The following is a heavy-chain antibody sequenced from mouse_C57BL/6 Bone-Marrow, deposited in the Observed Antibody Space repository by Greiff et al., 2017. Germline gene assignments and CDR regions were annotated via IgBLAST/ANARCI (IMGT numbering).Heavy chain of an antibody. CDR1: GYTFTSYW. CDR2: IDPSDSYT. J-gene: IGHJ4*01. D-gene: IGHD1-1*01. CDR3: ARDGEITTVVAKDYYEMDY. V-gene: IGHV1-69*01. Sequence: QVQLQQPGAELVMPGASVKLSCKASGYTFTSYWMHWVKQRPGQGLEWIGEIDPSDSYTNYNQQFKGKSTLTVDNSSSTAYMQLLSLTSEDSAVYKVARDGEITTVVAKDYYEMDYGGQGTAVTVSA.